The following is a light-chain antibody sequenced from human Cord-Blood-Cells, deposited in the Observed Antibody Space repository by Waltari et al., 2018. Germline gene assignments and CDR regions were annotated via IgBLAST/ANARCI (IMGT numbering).Light chain of an antibody. J-gene: IGLJ3*02. CDR1: SMDFGRYNL. V-gene: IGLV2-23*01. Sequence: ALTQLPPVLGSPGTSTTISSPGTSMDFGRYNLVLSYQTHPGKAPKLRIYEGSKRPSGFSSRFAGSKSGNTASLTISGLQAEDEADYYCCSYAGSSTSWVFGGGTKLTVL. CDR2: EGS. CDR3: CSYAGSSTSWV.